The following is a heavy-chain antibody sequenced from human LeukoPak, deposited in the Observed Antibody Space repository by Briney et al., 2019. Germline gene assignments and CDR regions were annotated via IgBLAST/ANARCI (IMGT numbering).Heavy chain of an antibody. D-gene: IGHD1-26*01. V-gene: IGHV5-51*01. Sequence: KSGESLKISCKGSGYSFTSYWIGWVRQMPGKGLEWMGIIYPGDSDTSYSPSFQGQVTISADKSISTAYLQWSSLKASDTAMYYCARRRLTGEKYGAFDIWGQGTMVTVSS. CDR3: ARRRLTGEKYGAFDI. CDR2: IYPGDSDT. J-gene: IGHJ3*02. CDR1: GYSFTSYW.